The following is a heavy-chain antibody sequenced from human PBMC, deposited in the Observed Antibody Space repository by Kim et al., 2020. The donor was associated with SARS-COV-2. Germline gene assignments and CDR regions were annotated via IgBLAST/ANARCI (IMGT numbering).Heavy chain of an antibody. J-gene: IGHJ4*02. CDR2: ISYDGSNK. V-gene: IGHV3-30*04. CDR1: GFTFSSYA. CDR3: ASPRSLYYYDRTFDY. Sequence: GGSLRLSCAASGFTFSSYAMHWVRQATGKGLEWVAVISYDGSNKYYADSVKGRFTISRDNSKNTLYLQMNSLRAEDTAVYYCASPRSLYYYDRTFDYWGQGTLVTVSS. D-gene: IGHD3-22*01.